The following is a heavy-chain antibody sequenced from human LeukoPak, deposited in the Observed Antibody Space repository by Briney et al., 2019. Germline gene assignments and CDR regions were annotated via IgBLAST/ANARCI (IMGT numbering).Heavy chain of an antibody. D-gene: IGHD3-22*01. CDR1: GYSFTSYW. CDR3: ARRRKAYDSSGYYLYYFDY. Sequence: GESLQISCKGPGYSFTSYWISWVRQLPGKGLERMERIDPSDSYTNYSPSFQGHVTISADKSISTAYLQWSSLKASETAMYYCARRRKAYDSSGYYLYYFDYWGQGTLVTVSS. CDR2: IDPSDSYT. V-gene: IGHV5-10-1*01. J-gene: IGHJ4*02.